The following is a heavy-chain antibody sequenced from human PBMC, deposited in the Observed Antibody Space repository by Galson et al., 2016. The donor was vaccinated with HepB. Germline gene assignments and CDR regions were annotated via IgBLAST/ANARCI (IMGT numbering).Heavy chain of an antibody. CDR2: ISGSGGGA. Sequence: SLRLSCAASVFSFGSYAMSWVRQAPGKGLEWVSSISGSGGGAYYADSVKGRFTISRDNSKKTLYLQMSSLRDEDTAVYYCAKGAALHHVAVIAIPPYYFDSWGQGTLVSVSS. J-gene: IGHJ4*02. CDR3: AKGAALHHVAVIAIPPYYFDS. V-gene: IGHV3-23*01. D-gene: IGHD2-21*01. CDR1: VFSFGSYA.